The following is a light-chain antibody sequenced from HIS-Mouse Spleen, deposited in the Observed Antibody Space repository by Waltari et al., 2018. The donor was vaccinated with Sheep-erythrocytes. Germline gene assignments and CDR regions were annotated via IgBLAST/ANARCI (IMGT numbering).Light chain of an antibody. Sequence: QSALTQPRSVSGSPGQSVTISCTGTSSDVGGYNYFSWYQQHPRKAPKIMIYDVSKGPSGVPDRFSGSKSGNTASLTISGLQAEDEADYYCCSYAGSYNHVFATGTKVTVL. CDR2: DVS. J-gene: IGLJ1*01. V-gene: IGLV2-11*01. CDR3: CSYAGSYNHV. CDR1: SSDVGGYNY.